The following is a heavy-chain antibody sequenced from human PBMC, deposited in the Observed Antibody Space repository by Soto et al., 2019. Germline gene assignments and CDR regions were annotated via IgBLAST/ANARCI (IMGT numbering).Heavy chain of an antibody. CDR3: ARESAYCSGGSCYPNYYFDY. CDR1: GYTFTGYY. V-gene: IGHV1-2*04. CDR2: INPNSGGT. Sequence: ASVKVSCKASGYTFTGYYMHWVRQAPGQGLEWMGWINPNSGGTNYAQKFQGWVTMTRDTSISTAYMELGRLRSDDTAVYYCARESAYCSGGSCYPNYYFDYWGQGTLVTVSS. D-gene: IGHD2-15*01. J-gene: IGHJ4*02.